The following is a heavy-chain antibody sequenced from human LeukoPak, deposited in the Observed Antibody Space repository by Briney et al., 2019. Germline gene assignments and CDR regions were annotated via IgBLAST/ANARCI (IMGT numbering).Heavy chain of an antibody. Sequence: GASVKVSCKASGYTFTGYYIHWVRQAPGQGLEWIGWINPNSGDTNYAQKFQGRVTMTRDTSINTAFMELSRLRSDDTAVYYCARDRHWNQGNFDYWGQGTLVTVSS. V-gene: IGHV1-2*02. CDR1: GYTFTGYY. CDR3: ARDRHWNQGNFDY. CDR2: INPNSGDT. J-gene: IGHJ4*02. D-gene: IGHD1-1*01.